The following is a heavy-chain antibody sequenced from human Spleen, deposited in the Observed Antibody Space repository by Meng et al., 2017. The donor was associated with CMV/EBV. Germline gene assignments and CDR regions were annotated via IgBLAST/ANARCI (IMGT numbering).Heavy chain of an antibody. CDR2: MNPNSGNT. J-gene: IGHJ4*02. CDR1: GYTFTSYD. Sequence: KASGYTFTSYDINWVRQATGQGLEWMGWMNPNSGNTGYAQKFQGRVTMTRNTSISTAYMELSSLRSEDTAVYYCARGLGPPYVDRGYWGQGTLVTVSS. D-gene: IGHD4-17*01. CDR3: ARGLGPPYVDRGY. V-gene: IGHV1-8*01.